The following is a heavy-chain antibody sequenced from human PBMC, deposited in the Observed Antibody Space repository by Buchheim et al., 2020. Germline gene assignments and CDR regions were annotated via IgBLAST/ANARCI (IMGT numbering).Heavy chain of an antibody. Sequence: QVQLQQWGAGLLKPSETLSLTCAVYGGSFSGYYWSWIRQPPGKGLEWIGEVNHSGSTNYNPSLKSRVTIILDTTKNQLFLKLSSVTAADTAVYYCARVVRRDGYNFYYYYGMDVWGQGTT. CDR2: VNHSGST. CDR3: ARVVRRDGYNFYYYYGMDV. D-gene: IGHD5-24*01. CDR1: GGSFSGYY. V-gene: IGHV4-34*01. J-gene: IGHJ6*02.